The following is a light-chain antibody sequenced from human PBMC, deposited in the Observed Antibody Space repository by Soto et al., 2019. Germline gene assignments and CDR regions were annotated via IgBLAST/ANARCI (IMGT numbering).Light chain of an antibody. Sequence: EIVMTQSPATLSVSPGERATLSCRASQSVSSNLAWYQQKPGQAPRLLIYGASTRATGIPARFSGSGSGTDFTLTISSLQSEDFAVYYCKQYNNWPTFGPRTKVVIK. CDR1: QSVSSN. J-gene: IGKJ3*01. V-gene: IGKV3-15*01. CDR3: KQYNNWPT. CDR2: GAS.